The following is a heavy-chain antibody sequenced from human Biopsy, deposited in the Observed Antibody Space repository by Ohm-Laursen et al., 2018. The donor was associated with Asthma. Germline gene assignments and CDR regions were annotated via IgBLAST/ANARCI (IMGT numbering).Heavy chain of an antibody. CDR3: ARTYYDFLTGQVNDAFAI. V-gene: IGHV1-46*01. D-gene: IGHD3-9*01. J-gene: IGHJ3*02. Sequence: SVKVSCKASGYTFTSYYMHWVRQAPGQGLEWMGIINPSGGSTSYAQKFQGRVTITRDTSASTAYMELSSLRSEDTAVYYCARTYYDFLTGQVNDAFAIWGQGTMVTVSS. CDR2: INPSGGST. CDR1: GYTFTSYY.